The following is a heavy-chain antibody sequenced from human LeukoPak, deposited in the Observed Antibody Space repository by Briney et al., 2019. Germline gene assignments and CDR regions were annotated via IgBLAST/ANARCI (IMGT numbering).Heavy chain of an antibody. Sequence: SETLSLTCTVSGGSISSSSYYWGWIRQPPGKGLEWIGSIYYSGSTYYNPSLKSRVTISVDTSKNQFSLKLSSVTAADTAVYYCARLDLRDTIFGVVIKDGQGWFDPWGQGTLVTVSS. J-gene: IGHJ5*02. D-gene: IGHD3-3*01. V-gene: IGHV4-39*01. CDR1: GGSISSSSYY. CDR3: ARLDLRDTIFGVVIKDGQGWFDP. CDR2: IYYSGST.